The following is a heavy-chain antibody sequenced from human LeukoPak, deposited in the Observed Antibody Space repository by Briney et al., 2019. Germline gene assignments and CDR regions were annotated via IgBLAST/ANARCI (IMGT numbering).Heavy chain of an antibody. V-gene: IGHV3-23*01. CDR3: ARGGITIFGVVSYMDV. Sequence: GGSLRLSCAASGFTFSSYGMSWVRQAPGKGLEWVSAISGSGGSTYYADSVKGRFTISRDNAKNSLYLQMNSLRAEDTALYYCARGGITIFGVVSYMDVWGKGTTVTVSS. CDR1: GFTFSSYG. CDR2: ISGSGGST. D-gene: IGHD3-3*01. J-gene: IGHJ6*03.